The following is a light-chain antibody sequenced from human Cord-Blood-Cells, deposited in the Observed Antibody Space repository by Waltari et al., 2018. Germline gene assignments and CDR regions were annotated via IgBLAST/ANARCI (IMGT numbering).Light chain of an antibody. Sequence: QSALTQPASVSGSPGQSITISCTGTRSDVGSYNLVSWYKQHPGKAPKLMIYEGSKRPSGVSNRFSGSKSGNTASLTISGLQAEDEADYYCCSYAGSSTYVFGTGTKVTVL. J-gene: IGLJ1*01. CDR2: EGS. CDR1: RSDVGSYNL. V-gene: IGLV2-23*01. CDR3: CSYAGSSTYV.